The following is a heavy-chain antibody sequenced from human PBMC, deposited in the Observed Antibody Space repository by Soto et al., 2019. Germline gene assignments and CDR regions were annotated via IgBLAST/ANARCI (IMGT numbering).Heavy chain of an antibody. Sequence: PSETLSLTCTVSGGSISSYYWSWIRQPPGKGLEWIGYIYYSGSTNYNPSLKSRVTISVDTSKNQFSLKLSSVTAADTAVYYCARDSTAEGYFDYWGQGTLVTVSS. V-gene: IGHV4-59*01. D-gene: IGHD5-18*01. CDR1: GGSISSYY. CDR3: ARDSTAEGYFDY. J-gene: IGHJ4*02. CDR2: IYYSGST.